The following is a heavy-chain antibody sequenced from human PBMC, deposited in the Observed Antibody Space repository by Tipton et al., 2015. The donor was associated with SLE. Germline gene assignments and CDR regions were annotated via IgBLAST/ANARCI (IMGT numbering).Heavy chain of an antibody. D-gene: IGHD3-10*01. CDR1: GFTFTTYS. V-gene: IGHV3-21*05. CDR2: ISHSGTYT. J-gene: IGHJ4*02. CDR3: ARDHDGSGSYADY. Sequence: SLRLSCAASGFTFTTYSMNWVRQAPGKGLEWVSHISHSGTYTNYADSVKGRFTISRDNAKNSVYLQMNSLTAEDTAVYYCARDHDGSGSYADYWGQGMLVTVSS.